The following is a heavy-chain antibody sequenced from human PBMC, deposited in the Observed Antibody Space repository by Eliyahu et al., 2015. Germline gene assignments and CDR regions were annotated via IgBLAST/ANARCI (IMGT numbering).Heavy chain of an antibody. V-gene: IGHV3-21*01. CDR2: ISSSSSNI. J-gene: IGHJ6*02. CDR3: ASSTGYLHYGMDV. CDR1: GGFXFSSYS. Sequence: EVQLVESGGGLVKPGGSLRLSCXAXGGFXFSSYSMNWVRQAPGKGLGWVSSISSSSSNIYYADSVKGRFTISRDNAKNSLYLQMNSLRAEDTAVYYCASSTGYLHYGMDVWGQGTTVTVSS. D-gene: IGHD3-9*01.